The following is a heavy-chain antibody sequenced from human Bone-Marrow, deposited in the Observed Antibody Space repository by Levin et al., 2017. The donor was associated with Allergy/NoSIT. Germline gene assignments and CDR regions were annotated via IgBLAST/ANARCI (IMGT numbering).Heavy chain of an antibody. CDR1: GFTLSSYG. Sequence: GESLKISCAASGFTLSSYGMYWVRQAPGKGLEWVAVILHDGRDKYYADSVRGRFTISQDNSENTLYLQMNSLRAEDTAFYYCAKDLRGIGWSGLDYWGQGTLVTVSS. J-gene: IGHJ4*02. D-gene: IGHD6-19*01. CDR3: AKDLRGIGWSGLDY. CDR2: ILHDGRDK. V-gene: IGHV3-30*18.